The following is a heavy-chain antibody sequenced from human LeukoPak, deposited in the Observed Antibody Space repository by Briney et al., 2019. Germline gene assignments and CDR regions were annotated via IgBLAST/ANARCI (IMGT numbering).Heavy chain of an antibody. Sequence: ASVTVSCKASGYTLTSYDINWVRQAPGQGLEWMGWMNPNSGNTAYAQKFQGRVTMTRDTSISTAYMELSSLRSEDTAVYYCAKVGSWTHNWFAPWGQGTLVTVSS. D-gene: IGHD3/OR15-3a*01. V-gene: IGHV1-8*01. CDR3: AKVGSWTHNWFAP. CDR2: MNPNSGNT. CDR1: GYTLTSYD. J-gene: IGHJ5*02.